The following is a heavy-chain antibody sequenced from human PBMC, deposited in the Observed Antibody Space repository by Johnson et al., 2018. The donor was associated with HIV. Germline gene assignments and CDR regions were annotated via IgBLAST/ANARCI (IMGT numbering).Heavy chain of an antibody. CDR2: ISGGGGT. CDR3: AKDSAAGVI. Sequence: VQLVESGGGLVQPGGSLRLSCAASGFSFSSYAMSWVRQAPGKGLEWVSGISGGGGTYYADSVKGRFTISRDNSKNTLYLQMNSLRGEDTAVYYCAKDSAAGVIWGQGTMVTVSS. D-gene: IGHD6-13*01. J-gene: IGHJ3*01. V-gene: IGHV3-23*04. CDR1: GFSFSSYA.